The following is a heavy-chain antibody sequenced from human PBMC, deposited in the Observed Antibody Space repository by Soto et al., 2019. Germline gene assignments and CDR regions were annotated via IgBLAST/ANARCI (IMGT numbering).Heavy chain of an antibody. J-gene: IGHJ6*02. CDR2: IYYSGST. V-gene: IGHV4-59*01. Sequence: PSETLSLTCTVSGGSISSYYWSWIRQPPGKGLEWIGYIYYSGSTNYNPSLKSRVTISVDTSKNQFSLKLSSVTAADTAVYYCARAAKVGGMDVWGQGTTVTVSS. D-gene: IGHD1-26*01. CDR1: GGSISSYY. CDR3: ARAAKVGGMDV.